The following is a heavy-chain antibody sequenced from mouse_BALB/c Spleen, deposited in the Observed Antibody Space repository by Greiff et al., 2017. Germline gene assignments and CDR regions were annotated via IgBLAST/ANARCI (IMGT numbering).Heavy chain of an antibody. Sequence: EVKLMESGGGLVQPGGSLKLSCAASGFTFSSYTMSWVRQTPEKRLEWVAYISNGGGSTYYPDTVKGRFTISRDNAKNTLYLQMSSLKSEDTAMYYCARRGYDYAMDYWGQGTSVTVSS. J-gene: IGHJ4*01. CDR2: ISNGGGST. CDR1: GFTFSSYT. D-gene: IGHD2-2*01. V-gene: IGHV5-12-2*01. CDR3: ARRGYDYAMDY.